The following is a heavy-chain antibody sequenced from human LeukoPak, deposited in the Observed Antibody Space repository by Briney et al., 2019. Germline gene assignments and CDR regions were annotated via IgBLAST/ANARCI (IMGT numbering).Heavy chain of an antibody. CDR2: IYYSGST. J-gene: IGHJ3*02. Sequence: PSETLSLTCTVSGGSISSYYWSWIRQPPGKGLEWIGYIYYSGSTNYNPSLKSRVTISVDTSKNQLSLKLSSVTAADTAVYYCARDGLNDAFDIWGQGTMVTVSS. V-gene: IGHV4-59*01. CDR3: ARDGLNDAFDI. CDR1: GGSISSYY.